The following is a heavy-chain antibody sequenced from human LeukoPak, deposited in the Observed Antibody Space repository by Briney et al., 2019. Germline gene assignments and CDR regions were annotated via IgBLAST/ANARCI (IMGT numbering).Heavy chain of an antibody. J-gene: IGHJ5*02. CDR2: ISSSSSYI. CDR3: ARDPSDSLRFLEWLGSDWFDP. Sequence: RGFLRLSCAASGFTFSSYSMNWVRQAPGTGLEWVSSISSSSSYIYYADSVKGRFTISRDNAKNSLYLQMNSLRAEDTAVYYCARDPSDSLRFLEWLGSDWFDPWGQGTLVTVSS. D-gene: IGHD3-3*01. V-gene: IGHV3-21*01. CDR1: GFTFSSYS.